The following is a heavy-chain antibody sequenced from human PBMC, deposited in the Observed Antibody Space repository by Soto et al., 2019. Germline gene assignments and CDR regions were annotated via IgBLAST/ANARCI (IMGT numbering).Heavy chain of an antibody. CDR1: GYIFTAYA. CDR2: INVGNGNA. V-gene: IGHV1-3*01. CDR3: ARGAGNCGGYCRSKYYYAMDV. J-gene: IGHJ6*02. Sequence: QAQLVQSGAEVKEPGAPAMISCKASGYIFTAYAMHWVRQAPGQRLEWMGWINVGNGNAKYSQKFQGRVTITRDTSASAVYMAVSSLQSEDTAVYYCARGAGNCGGYCRSKYYYAMDVWGQGTTVTVSS. D-gene: IGHD2-21*02.